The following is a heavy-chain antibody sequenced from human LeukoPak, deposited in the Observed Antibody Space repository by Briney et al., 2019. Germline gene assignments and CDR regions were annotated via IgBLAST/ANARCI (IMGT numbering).Heavy chain of an antibody. CDR1: GGSISIFS. CDR3: ARDTTVASGMQY. Sequence: PSETLSLTCTVSGGSISIFSWSWIRQFPGKGLEWIGSIYTKSTNYNPSLKSRVAISVDTSKNQFSLRLDSVTTADTAVYYCARDTTVASGMQYWGQGTLVTVSS. J-gene: IGHJ4*02. D-gene: IGHD6-19*01. CDR2: IYTKST. V-gene: IGHV4-59*01.